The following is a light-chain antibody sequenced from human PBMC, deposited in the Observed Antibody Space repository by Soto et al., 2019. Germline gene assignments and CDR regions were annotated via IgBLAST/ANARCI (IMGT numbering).Light chain of an antibody. CDR1: ESVSSN. J-gene: IGKJ1*01. Sequence: VMTQSPATLSVSPGERATLSCRASESVSSNLAWYQQKPGQAPRLLIYGASTKATGIPARFSGSGYGTEFTFTISSLQSEDFAVYYCQQYNIWPSSWTFVQGTKVEIK. CDR2: GAS. V-gene: IGKV3-15*01. CDR3: QQYNIWPSSWT.